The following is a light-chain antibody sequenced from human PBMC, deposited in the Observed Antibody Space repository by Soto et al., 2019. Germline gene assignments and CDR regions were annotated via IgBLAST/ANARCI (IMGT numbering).Light chain of an antibody. CDR2: QTS. V-gene: IGKV3-20*01. CDR1: QSVSSN. CDR3: QQYVISVT. Sequence: EIVLTQSPATLSLSPGERATLSCRASQSVSSNLAWYQQKPGQAPRLLIYQTSIRAAGIPARFSGSGSGTDFTLTISRLEPQDSAMYYCQQYVISVTFGQGTRLEIK. J-gene: IGKJ5*01.